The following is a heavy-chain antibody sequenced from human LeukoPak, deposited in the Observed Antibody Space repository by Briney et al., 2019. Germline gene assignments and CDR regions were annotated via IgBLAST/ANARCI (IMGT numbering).Heavy chain of an antibody. D-gene: IGHD2-15*01. CDR3: ARSVEGYCRGGSCYYYSYYMDV. CDR2: IYYSGTT. J-gene: IGHJ6*03. V-gene: IGHV4-59*01. Sequence: ASETLSLTCTVSGGSISSYYWNWIRQPPGKGLEWIGYIYYSGTTNYNPSLKSRVSMSVDTSKNQFSLKLSSVTAADTAVYYCARSVEGYCRGGSCYYYSYYMDVWGKGTTVTVSS. CDR1: GGSISSYY.